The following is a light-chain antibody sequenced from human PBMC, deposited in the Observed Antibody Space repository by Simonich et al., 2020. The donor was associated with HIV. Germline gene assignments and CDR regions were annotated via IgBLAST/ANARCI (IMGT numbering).Light chain of an antibody. CDR3: SSYTSSSTVV. J-gene: IGLJ3*02. Sequence: QSALTQPASVSGSPGQSITISCNGTSSDVGGYNYVSWYQQHPGQAPKLMIYDVITRPSGVSNRCSGSKSGNTASLTISGLQAEDEADYYCSSYTSSSTVVFGGRTKLTVL. CDR1: SSDVGGYNY. V-gene: IGLV2-14*03. CDR2: DVI.